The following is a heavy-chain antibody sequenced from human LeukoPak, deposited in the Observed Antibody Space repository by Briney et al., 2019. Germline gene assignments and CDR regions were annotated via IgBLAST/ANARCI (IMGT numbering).Heavy chain of an antibody. Sequence: SETLSLTCTVSGGSINTLYWSWIRQPPGKGLEWIGYIFYTGGTIYNPSLKSRLTISIDTSKSQFSLRLSSVTAADTAVYYCARTLDSGTLDYWGQGALVAVSS. CDR1: GGSINTLY. CDR2: IFYTGGT. J-gene: IGHJ4*02. D-gene: IGHD3-10*01. V-gene: IGHV4-59*11. CDR3: ARTLDSGTLDY.